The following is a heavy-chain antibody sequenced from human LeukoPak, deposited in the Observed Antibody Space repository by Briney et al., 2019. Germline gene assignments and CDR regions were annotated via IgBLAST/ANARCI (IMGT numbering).Heavy chain of an antibody. V-gene: IGHV4-4*07. CDR3: AREGYYDSSGYTPPWYFDL. J-gene: IGHJ2*01. CDR1: GGSISSYY. CDR2: IYTSGST. Sequence: PPETLSLTCTVSGGSISSYYWSWIRQPAGKGLEWIGRIYTSGSTNYNPSLKSRVTMSVDTSKNQFSLKLSSVTAADTAVYYCAREGYYDSSGYTPPWYFDLWGRGTLVTVSS. D-gene: IGHD3-22*01.